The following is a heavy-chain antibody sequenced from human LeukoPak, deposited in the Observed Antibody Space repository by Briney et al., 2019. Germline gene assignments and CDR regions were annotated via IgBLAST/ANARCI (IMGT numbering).Heavy chain of an antibody. V-gene: IGHV6-1*01. CDR3: SSQLERRENWFDP. Sequence: SQTLSLTCAISGATVSSNSAAWNWIRQSPSRGLEWLGSTYYRSKGYNDSAVSVKRRITINPDTSKNRFSLQLNSLTPEDTAVYYCSSQLERRENWFDPWGQGTLVTVSS. J-gene: IGHJ5*02. CDR2: TYYRSKGYN. D-gene: IGHD1-1*01. CDR1: GATVSSNSAA.